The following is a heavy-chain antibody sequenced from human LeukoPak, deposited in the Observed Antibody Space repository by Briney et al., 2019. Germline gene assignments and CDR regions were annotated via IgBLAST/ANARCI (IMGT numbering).Heavy chain of an antibody. Sequence: ASVKVSCKASGYTFTGYYMHWVRQAPGQGLEWMGWINPNSGGTNYAQKFQGRVTMTRDTSISTAYMELSRLRSDDTAVYYCARVPASSSWYVGYWGQGTLVTVSS. CDR2: INPNSGGT. CDR1: GYTFTGYY. J-gene: IGHJ4*02. D-gene: IGHD6-13*01. V-gene: IGHV1-2*02. CDR3: ARVPASSSWYVGY.